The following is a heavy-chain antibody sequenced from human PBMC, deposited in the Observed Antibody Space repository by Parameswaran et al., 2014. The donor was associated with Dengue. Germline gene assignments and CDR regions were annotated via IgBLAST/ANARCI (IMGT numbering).Heavy chain of an antibody. CDR3: ARDRNPITIFGVVPSAYYYYGMDV. J-gene: IGHJ6*02. CDR2: INPNSGGT. D-gene: IGHD3-3*01. V-gene: IGHV1-2*02. Sequence: VRQAPGQGLEWMGWINPNSGGTNYAQKFQGRVTMTRDTSISTAYMELSRLRSDDTAVYYCARDRNPITIFGVVPSAYYYYGMDVWGQGTTVTVSS.